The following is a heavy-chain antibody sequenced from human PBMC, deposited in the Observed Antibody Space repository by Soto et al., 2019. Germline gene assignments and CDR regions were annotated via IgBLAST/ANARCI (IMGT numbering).Heavy chain of an antibody. V-gene: IGHV1-58*01. Sequence: ASVKVSCKASGFTFTSTAVQWVRQARGQRLEWIGWIVVGSGNTNYAQKFQERVTITRDMSTSTAYMELSSLRSEDTAVYYCAADNRRGYDFWSGIFDYWGQGTLVTVSS. CDR1: GFTFTSTA. CDR3: AADNRRGYDFWSGIFDY. J-gene: IGHJ4*02. CDR2: IVVGSGNT. D-gene: IGHD3-3*01.